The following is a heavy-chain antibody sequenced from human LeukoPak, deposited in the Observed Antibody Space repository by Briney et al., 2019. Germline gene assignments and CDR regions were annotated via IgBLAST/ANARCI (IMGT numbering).Heavy chain of an antibody. J-gene: IGHJ4*02. CDR1: GYTFTGYY. CDR3: ARDFEIQLWLDYFDY. D-gene: IGHD5-18*01. Sequence: GASVKVSCKASGYTFTGYYMHWVRQAPGQGLEWMGWINPNSGGTNYAQKFQGRVTMTRDTSISTAYMELSRLRSDDTAVYYCARDFEIQLWLDYFDYWGQGTLVTVSS. CDR2: INPNSGGT. V-gene: IGHV1-2*02.